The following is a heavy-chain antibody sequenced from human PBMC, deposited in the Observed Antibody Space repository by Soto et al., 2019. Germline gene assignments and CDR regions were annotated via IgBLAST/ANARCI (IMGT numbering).Heavy chain of an antibody. CDR3: ARLRIASQNYYGMDV. J-gene: IGHJ6*02. CDR2: INPSGGST. Sequence: RASVKVSCKASRYTFTSYYMHWVRQAPGQGLEWMGIINPSGGSTSYAQKFQGRVTMTRDTSTSTVYMELSSLRSEDTAVYYCARLRIASQNYYGMDVWGQGTTVTVSS. CDR1: RYTFTSYY. V-gene: IGHV1-46*01.